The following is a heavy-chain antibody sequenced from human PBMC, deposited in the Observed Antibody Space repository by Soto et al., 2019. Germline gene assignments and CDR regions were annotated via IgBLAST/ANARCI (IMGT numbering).Heavy chain of an antibody. CDR2: INHSGST. Sequence: PSETLSLTCAVYGGSFSGYYWSWIRQPPGKGLEWIGEINHSGSTNYDPSLKSRVTISVDTSKNQFSLKLSSVTAADTAVYYCARGPVLRYYDFWSGYGYYFDYWGQGTLVTVSS. CDR1: GGSFSGYY. V-gene: IGHV4-34*01. J-gene: IGHJ4*02. D-gene: IGHD3-3*01. CDR3: ARGPVLRYYDFWSGYGYYFDY.